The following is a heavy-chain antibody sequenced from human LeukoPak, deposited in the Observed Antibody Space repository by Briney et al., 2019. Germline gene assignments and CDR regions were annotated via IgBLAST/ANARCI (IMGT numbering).Heavy chain of an antibody. Sequence: PSETLSLTCTVSGGSISSYYWSWIRQPAGKGLEWIGHIYTSGSTNYNPSLKSRVTMSVDTSKNQPSLKLSSVAAADTAVYYWARDRGGVWFGELSGYFDYWSQGTLVTVSS. D-gene: IGHD3-10*01. CDR1: GGSISSYY. CDR2: IYTSGST. CDR3: ARDRGGVWFGELSGYFDY. V-gene: IGHV4-4*07. J-gene: IGHJ4*02.